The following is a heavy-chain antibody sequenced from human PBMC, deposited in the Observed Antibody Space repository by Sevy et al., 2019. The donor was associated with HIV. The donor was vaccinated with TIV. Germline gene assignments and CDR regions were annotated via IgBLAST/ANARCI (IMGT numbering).Heavy chain of an antibody. CDR1: GGSISSGDYY. V-gene: IGHV4-30-4*01. D-gene: IGHD2-21*02. Sequence: SETLSLTCTVSGGSISSGDYYWSWIRQPPGKGLEWIGSIYYSGRTYYNPSLKSRVTISLDTSKNKFSLTLSFVTAAETAVYYCARGWGLAGLETRFDYWGLGTLVTVSS. J-gene: IGHJ4*02. CDR3: ARGWGLAGLETRFDY. CDR2: IYYSGRT.